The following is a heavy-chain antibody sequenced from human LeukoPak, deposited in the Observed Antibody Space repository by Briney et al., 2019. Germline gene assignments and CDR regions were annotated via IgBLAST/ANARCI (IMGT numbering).Heavy chain of an antibody. CDR2: IYYSGST. CDR1: GGSISSGSYY. Sequence: PETLSLTCTVSGGSISSGSYYWSWIRQPPGKGLEWIGYIYYSGSTNYNPSLKSRVTISVDTSKNQFSLKLSSVTAADTAVYYCARAPRDYVSRVEAFDIWGQGTMVTVSS. V-gene: IGHV4-61*01. J-gene: IGHJ3*02. CDR3: ARAPRDYVSRVEAFDI. D-gene: IGHD3-16*01.